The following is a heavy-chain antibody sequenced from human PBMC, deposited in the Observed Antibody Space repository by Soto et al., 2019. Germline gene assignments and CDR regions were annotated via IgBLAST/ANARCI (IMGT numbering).Heavy chain of an antibody. J-gene: IGHJ4*02. CDR1: GFTFDAYA. V-gene: IGHV3-9*01. D-gene: IGHD6-13*01. CDR2: ITWNSDRV. Sequence: EVQLVESGGGLVQPGRSLRLSCTASGFTFDAYALHWVRQAPGKGLEWVSGITWNSDRVDYADSVKGRFTVSGDNARNSLYLQMNSLRPEDTASYFCAKGLSIAAIDYWGQGTLVTVSS. CDR3: AKGLSIAAIDY.